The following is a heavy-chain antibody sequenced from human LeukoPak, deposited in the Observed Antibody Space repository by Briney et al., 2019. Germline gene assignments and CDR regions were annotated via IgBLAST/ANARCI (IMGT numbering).Heavy chain of an antibody. CDR2: IRSKANNYET. CDR1: GFTFSGSA. CDR3: TRPNYGDFADDY. V-gene: IGHV3-73*01. J-gene: IGHJ4*02. Sequence: VQLVESGGGVVQSERSLRLSCAASGFTFSGSAIHWVRRASGKGLEWVGRIRSKANNYETTYAPSVRGRFAISRDDSKSTAYLQMNGLKTEDTAMYYCTRPNYGDFADDYWGQGTLVTVSS. D-gene: IGHD4-17*01.